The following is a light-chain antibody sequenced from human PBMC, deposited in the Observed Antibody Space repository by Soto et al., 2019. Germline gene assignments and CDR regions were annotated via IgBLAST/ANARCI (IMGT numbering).Light chain of an antibody. CDR2: DVS. CDR3: TSYTSISTSYV. Sequence: QSVLTQPAPVSGSPGQSNTISCTGTSSEIGVFNYVSWYQQHPGKAPKLMIYDVSNRPSVVSSRFSGSKSGNTASLTISGLQSEDEADYYCTSYTSISTSYVFGTG. J-gene: IGLJ1*01. V-gene: IGLV2-14*01. CDR1: SSEIGVFNY.